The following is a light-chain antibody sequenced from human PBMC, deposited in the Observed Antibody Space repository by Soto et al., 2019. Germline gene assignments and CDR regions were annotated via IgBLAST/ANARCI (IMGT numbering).Light chain of an antibody. CDR2: DIS. J-gene: IGLJ1*01. V-gene: IGLV2-23*02. Sequence: QSALTQPASVSGSPGRSITISCTGTSSDVGSYDLVSWYQQRPGKAPKLMIYDISKRPSGVSSRFSGSKSGNTASLTISGLQAEDEADYYCCSYAGSATYVFGTGTKVTVL. CDR1: SSDVGSYDL. CDR3: CSYAGSATYV.